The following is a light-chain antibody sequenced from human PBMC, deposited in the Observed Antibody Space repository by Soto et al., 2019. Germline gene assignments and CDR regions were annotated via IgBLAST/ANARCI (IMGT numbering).Light chain of an antibody. CDR1: QGISSW. V-gene: IGKV1D-12*01. CDR3: QQANSFRPN. Sequence: DIQMTQSPSSVSASVGDRVTITCRASQGISSWLGWYQQKPGKAPKLLIYAASSLQSGVPSRFSGSGSVTDFTLTISSLQPEDFATYYCQQANSFRPNFGQGTRLEIK. J-gene: IGKJ5*01. CDR2: AAS.